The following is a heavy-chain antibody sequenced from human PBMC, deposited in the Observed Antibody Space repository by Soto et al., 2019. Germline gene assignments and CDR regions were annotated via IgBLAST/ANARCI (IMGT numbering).Heavy chain of an antibody. CDR2: IYTGGST. Sequence: PSVTQALPYTLSGRSLSECYGTCIRPPTGKGLEWIGRIYTGGSTNYGPSLKSRVTMSVDTSKNQFSLRLTSVTAADTAVYYCARASVGPPGGGSWTMPFDICGRGNLVTVSS. V-gene: IGHV4-4*07. D-gene: IGHD2-15*01. CDR3: ARASVGPPGGGSWTMPFDI. CDR1: GRSLSECY. J-gene: IGHJ4*02.